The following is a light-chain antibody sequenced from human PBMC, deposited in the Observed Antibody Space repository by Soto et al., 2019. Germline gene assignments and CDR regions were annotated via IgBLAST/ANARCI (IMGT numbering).Light chain of an antibody. Sequence: QSALTQPASVSGSPGQSITISCTGTSSDVGDYNYVSWYQQHPGKAPKLIIYEVSNRPSGISSRFSGSKSANTAFLTISVPRSENEDDYYCIPFSSRDTHKVCGTSTKITDL. CDR3: IPFSSRDTHKV. J-gene: IGLJ1*01. V-gene: IGLV2-14*01. CDR1: SSDVGDYNY. CDR2: EVS.